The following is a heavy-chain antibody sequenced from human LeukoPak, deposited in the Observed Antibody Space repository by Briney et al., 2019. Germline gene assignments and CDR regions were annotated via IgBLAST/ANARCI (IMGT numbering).Heavy chain of an antibody. CDR1: GFTFDDYA. Sequence: GGSLRLSCAASGFTFDDYAMHWVRQAPGKGLEWVSGISRNSGSIGYADSVKGRFTISRDNAKNSLYLQMNSLRAEDTALYYCAKRAGGSSWYFFDYWGQGTLVTVSS. J-gene: IGHJ4*02. CDR3: AKRAGGSSWYFFDY. CDR2: ISRNSGSI. V-gene: IGHV3-9*01. D-gene: IGHD6-13*01.